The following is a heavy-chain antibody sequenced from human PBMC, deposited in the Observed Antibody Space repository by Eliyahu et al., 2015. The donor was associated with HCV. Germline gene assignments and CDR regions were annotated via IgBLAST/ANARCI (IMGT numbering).Heavy chain of an antibody. J-gene: IGHJ4*02. CDR1: GFIFHNYG. D-gene: IGHD3-10*01. CDR3: VSLGGPSCTDDVCYI. CDR2: ISDSNSITR. V-gene: IGHV3-23*01. Sequence: VHLLESGGDLVQPGGSLRLSCAASGFIFHNYGMTWVRQGPGKGLEWVSSISDSNSITRYYADSVKGRFTISRDNSKSTLYLQMNSLRAEDTAVYYCVSLGGPSCTDDVCYIWGQGTLVTVSS.